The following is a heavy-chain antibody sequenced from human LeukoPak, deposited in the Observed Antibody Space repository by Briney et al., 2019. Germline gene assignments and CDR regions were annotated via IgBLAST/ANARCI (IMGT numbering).Heavy chain of an antibody. CDR3: ARGLKRSMVRGAQRYYFDY. Sequence: ASVKVSCKASGYTFTSYDINWVRQATGQGLEWMGWMNPNSGNTGYAQKFQGRVTMTRNTSISTAYMELSSLRSEDTAVYYCARGLKRSMVRGAQRYYFDYWGQGTPLTVSS. V-gene: IGHV1-8*01. CDR1: GYTFTSYD. D-gene: IGHD3-10*01. J-gene: IGHJ4*02. CDR2: MNPNSGNT.